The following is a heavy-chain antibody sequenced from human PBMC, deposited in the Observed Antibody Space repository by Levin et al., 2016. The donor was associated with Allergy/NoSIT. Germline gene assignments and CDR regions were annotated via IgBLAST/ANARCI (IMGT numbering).Heavy chain of an antibody. D-gene: IGHD1-26*01. CDR2: TSYSGND. J-gene: IGHJ4*02. V-gene: IGHV4-39*01. Sequence: WIRQPPGKGLEWIGSTSYSGNDYFSPALKSRVTIFVDTSNNQLSLKLSSVTAADTAVYYCARHQRVGATEYFDYWGQGTLVTVSS. CDR3: ARHQRVGATEYFDY.